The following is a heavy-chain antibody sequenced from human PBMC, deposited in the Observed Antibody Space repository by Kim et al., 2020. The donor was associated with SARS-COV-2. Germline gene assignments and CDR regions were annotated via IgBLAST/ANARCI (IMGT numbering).Heavy chain of an antibody. V-gene: IGHV3-48*03. CDR2: ISSSGSTI. Sequence: GGSLRLSCAASGFTFSSYEMNWVRQAPGKGLEWVSYISSSGSTIYYADSVKGRFTISRDNAKNSLYLQMNSLRAEDTAVYYCARALYDSSGYYPNFDYWGQGTLVTVSS. CDR1: GFTFSSYE. J-gene: IGHJ4*02. CDR3: ARALYDSSGYYPNFDY. D-gene: IGHD3-22*01.